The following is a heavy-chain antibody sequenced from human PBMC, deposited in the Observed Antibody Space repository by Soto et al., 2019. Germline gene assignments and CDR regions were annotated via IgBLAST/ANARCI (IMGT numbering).Heavy chain of an antibody. J-gene: IGHJ5*02. CDR2: ISDRGDI. Sequence: SDTLSLTCTVSGISITSSYWNWFRQSPGKGLEWIGQISDRGDINYNPPLESRVAISTDTSKNQVSLTLTAVNAADTAVYFCARGRHWFGPWGQGTLVT. CDR1: GISITSSY. CDR3: ARGRHWFGP. V-gene: IGHV4-59*08.